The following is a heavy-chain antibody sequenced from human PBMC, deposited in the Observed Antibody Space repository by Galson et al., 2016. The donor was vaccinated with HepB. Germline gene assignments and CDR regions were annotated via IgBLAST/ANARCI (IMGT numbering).Heavy chain of an antibody. CDR3: ARASGVAGSEYYYPLDV. V-gene: IGHV3-7*01. J-gene: IGHJ6*02. CDR1: GSNFSSYW. D-gene: IGHD2/OR15-2a*01. Sequence: SLRLSCAASGSNFSSYWMTWVRQAPGKGLEWVANINQDESEKKYVDSVKGRFTMSRDNAKNSLFLQMNSLRVEDTAVYYCARASGVAGSEYYYPLDVWGLGTTVTVS. CDR2: INQDESEK.